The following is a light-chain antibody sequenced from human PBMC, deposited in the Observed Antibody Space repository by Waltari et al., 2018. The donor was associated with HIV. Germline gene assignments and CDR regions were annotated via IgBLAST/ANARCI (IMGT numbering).Light chain of an antibody. CDR2: NKD. V-gene: IGLV1-44*01. J-gene: IGLJ3*02. CDR1: ASNIRGTP. CDR3: ATWDDGLSGWV. Sequence: QSVVTQPPSASGTPRQRVTMSCSGTASNIRGTPVNWYQHLPQTAPKLLIYNKDERPSGVPDRFSASKTGTSASLDISGLQSEDEADYYCATWDDGLSGWVFGGGTKLTVL.